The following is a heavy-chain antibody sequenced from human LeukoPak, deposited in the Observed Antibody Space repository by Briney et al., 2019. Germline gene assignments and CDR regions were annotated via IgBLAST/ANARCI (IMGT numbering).Heavy chain of an antibody. CDR1: GVSINYYY. Sequence: SETLSLTCTVSGVSINYYYWMWIRQPPGKGLEWIGYIYYSGGTHYNPSLKSRVTMLVDTSKNQFSLKLTAVTAADTAVYYCARGVVAARFWFDPWGQGTLVTVSS. D-gene: IGHD2-15*01. J-gene: IGHJ5*02. V-gene: IGHV4-59*01. CDR2: IYYSGGT. CDR3: ARGVVAARFWFDP.